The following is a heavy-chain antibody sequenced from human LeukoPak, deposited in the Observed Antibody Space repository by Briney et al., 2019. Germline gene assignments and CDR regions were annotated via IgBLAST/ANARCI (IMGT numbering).Heavy chain of an antibody. CDR3: AKLGAYSSSWYGFFDY. V-gene: IGHV5-51*01. J-gene: IGHJ4*02. Sequence: GESLQIPCKGSGYSFSNYWIGWVRQMPGKGLEWMGIIYPGESETRYSPSVQGQVTISADKSITTAYLQWSSLKASDTAMYYCAKLGAYSSSWYGFFDYWGQGTLVAVSS. CDR2: IYPGESET. D-gene: IGHD6-13*01. CDR1: GYSFSNYW.